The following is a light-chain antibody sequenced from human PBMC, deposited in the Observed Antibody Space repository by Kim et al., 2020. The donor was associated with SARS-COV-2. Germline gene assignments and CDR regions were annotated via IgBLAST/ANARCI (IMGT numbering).Light chain of an antibody. CDR1: GIGGRS. CDR2: YDG. Sequence: RAGVGGGGGGIGGRSGGWYRQRAGRAAVLGVCYDGGRPSGIPERFSGSNSGNTATLTISRVEAGDEADYYCQVWDSSSDHRVFGGGTQLTVL. V-gene: IGLV3-21*02. CDR3: QVWDSSSDHRV. J-gene: IGLJ3*02.